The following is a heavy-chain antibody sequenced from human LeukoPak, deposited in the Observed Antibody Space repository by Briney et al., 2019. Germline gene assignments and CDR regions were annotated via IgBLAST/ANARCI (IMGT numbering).Heavy chain of an antibody. V-gene: IGHV4-4*07. Sequence: SETLFLTCSGSGGSISSLYWSWIRQPAGKGLEWIGNIYTSGSTDYNPSLKSRVSMSVDTSKNQFYLNLSSVTAADAAVYYCARGPSTIFGVVAIYVYYYMDVWGKGTTVTVSS. CDR2: IYTSGST. J-gene: IGHJ6*03. CDR1: GGSISSLY. CDR3: ARGPSTIFGVVAIYVYYYMDV. D-gene: IGHD3-3*01.